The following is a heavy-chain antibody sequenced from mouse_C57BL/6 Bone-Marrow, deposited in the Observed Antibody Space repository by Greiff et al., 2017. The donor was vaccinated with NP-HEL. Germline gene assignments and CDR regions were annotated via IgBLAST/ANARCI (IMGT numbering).Heavy chain of an antibody. V-gene: IGHV1-15*01. CDR3: TRDGYYVPFYWYFDV. D-gene: IGHD2-3*01. CDR1: GYTFTDYE. CDR2: IDPETGGT. Sequence: QVQLQQSGAELVRPGASVTLSCKASGYTFTDYEMPWVKQTPVHGLEWIGAIDPETGGTAYNQKFKGKAILTADKSSSTAYMELRSLTSEDSAVYYCTRDGYYVPFYWYFDVWGTGTTVTVSS. J-gene: IGHJ1*03.